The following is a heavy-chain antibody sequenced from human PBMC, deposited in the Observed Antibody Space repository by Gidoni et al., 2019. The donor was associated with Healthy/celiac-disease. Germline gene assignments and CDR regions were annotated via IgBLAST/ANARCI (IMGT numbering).Heavy chain of an antibody. CDR2: ISSSSSYI. Sequence: EVQLVESGGGLVKPGVSLRLSCAASGFTFRSYSRNWVRQAPGKGLEWVSSISSSSSYIYYADSVKGRFTISRDNAKNSLYLQMNSLRAEDTAVYYCARGYDYVWGSTQYDYWGQGTLVTVSS. CDR1: GFTFRSYS. V-gene: IGHV3-21*01. D-gene: IGHD3-16*01. CDR3: ARGYDYVWGSTQYDY. J-gene: IGHJ4*02.